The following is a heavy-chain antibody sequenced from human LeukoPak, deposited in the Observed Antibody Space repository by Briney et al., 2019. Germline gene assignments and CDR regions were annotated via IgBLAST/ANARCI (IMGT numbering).Heavy chain of an antibody. Sequence: GGSLRLSCAASGFTFSSYSMNWVRQAPGKGLEWVSSISSSSSYIYYADSVKGRFTISRDNAKNSLYLQMNSLRAEDTAVYYCARVRWIQLWRDAFDIWGQGTMVTVSS. V-gene: IGHV3-21*01. J-gene: IGHJ3*02. CDR2: ISSSSSYI. CDR3: ARVRWIQLWRDAFDI. CDR1: GFTFSSYS. D-gene: IGHD5-18*01.